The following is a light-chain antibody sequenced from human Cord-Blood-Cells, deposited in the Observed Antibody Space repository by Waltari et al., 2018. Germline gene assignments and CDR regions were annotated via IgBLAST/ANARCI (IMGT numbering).Light chain of an antibody. CDR3: QQSYSTPLVPT. V-gene: IGKV1-39*01. J-gene: IGKJ2*01. CDR2: AAS. CDR1: QSISSY. Sequence: DIQMTQSPSSLSASVGDRVTITCRASQSISSYLNWYQQKPGKAPKLLIYAASSLQSGVPSRFSGSGSGTDSTLTISSLQPEDFATYYCQQSYSTPLVPTFGQGTKLEIK.